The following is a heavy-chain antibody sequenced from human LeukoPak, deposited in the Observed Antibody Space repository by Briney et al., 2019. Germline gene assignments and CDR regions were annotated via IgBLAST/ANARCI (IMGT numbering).Heavy chain of an antibody. D-gene: IGHD6-19*01. CDR3: ARDQGIAVAGIESNWFDP. V-gene: IGHV3-33*08. Sequence: HPGGSLRLSCAASGFTFSSYAMHWVRQTPGKGLEWVAVIWYDGSNKYYADSVKGRFTISRDNSKNTLYLQMNSLRAEDTAVYYCARDQGIAVAGIESNWFDPWGQGTLVTVSS. CDR2: IWYDGSNK. J-gene: IGHJ5*02. CDR1: GFTFSSYA.